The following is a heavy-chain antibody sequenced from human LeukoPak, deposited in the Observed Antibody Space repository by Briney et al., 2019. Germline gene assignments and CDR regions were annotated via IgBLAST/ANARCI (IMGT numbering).Heavy chain of an antibody. V-gene: IGHV3-30*19. J-gene: IGHJ4*02. D-gene: IGHD6-19*01. Sequence: GGSLRLSCAASGFTFSSYGMHWVRQAPGKGLEWVAVIWYDGSNKYYADSVKGRFTISRDNSKNTLYLQMNSLRAEDTAVYYCARDNGWYSYYFDYWGQGTLVTVSS. CDR3: ARDNGWYSYYFDY. CDR2: IWYDGSNK. CDR1: GFTFSSYG.